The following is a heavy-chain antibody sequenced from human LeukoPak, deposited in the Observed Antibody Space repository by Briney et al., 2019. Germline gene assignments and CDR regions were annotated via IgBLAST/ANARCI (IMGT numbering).Heavy chain of an antibody. CDR2: ISGSGGST. J-gene: IGHJ4*02. D-gene: IGHD3-22*01. V-gene: IGHV3-23*01. Sequence: GWSLRLSCATSGFTFSTYAMTWVRQAPGKGLEWVSGISGSGGSTYYADSVKGRFTISRDNSKNTLYLQMNSLRAEDTAVYYCAKEGSYYYDSSDYYYPFEYWGQGTLVTVSS. CDR3: AKEGSYYYDSSDYYYPFEY. CDR1: GFTFSTYA.